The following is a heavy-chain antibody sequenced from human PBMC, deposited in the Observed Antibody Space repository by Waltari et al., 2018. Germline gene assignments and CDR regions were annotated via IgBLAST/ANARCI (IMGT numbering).Heavy chain of an antibody. J-gene: IGHJ4*02. Sequence: RQNPGKGLEWSGSIGSIYHGGSDEYYNPSLRSPVFIFVYTSKIQFSLRLNSVIAADTAVYYSARSVEATPRRHFDSWGQGTLVTVSS. V-gene: IGHV4-39*01. CDR3: ARSVEATPRRHFDS. CDR2: IYHGGSD. D-gene: IGHD1-1*01.